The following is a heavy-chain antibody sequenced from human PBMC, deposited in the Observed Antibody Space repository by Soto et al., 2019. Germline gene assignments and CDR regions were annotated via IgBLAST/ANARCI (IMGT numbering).Heavy chain of an antibody. D-gene: IGHD6-13*01. J-gene: IGHJ6*02. Sequence: SETLSLTCTVSGGSISSSSYYWGWIRQPPGKGLEWIGSIYYSGSTYYNPSFKSRVTISVDTSKNQFSLKLSSVTAADTAVYYCANRIAAAGFYYYYYGIDVGGQGTTVTVSS. CDR2: IYYSGST. CDR1: GGSISSSSYY. V-gene: IGHV4-39*01. CDR3: ANRIAAAGFYYYYYGIDV.